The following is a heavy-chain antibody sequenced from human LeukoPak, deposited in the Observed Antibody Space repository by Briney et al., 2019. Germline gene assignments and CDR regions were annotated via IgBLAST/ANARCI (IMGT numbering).Heavy chain of an antibody. CDR3: AKNRGGSYYSGSDY. V-gene: IGHV3-23*01. CDR2: VRGSDAGA. D-gene: IGHD1-26*01. CDR1: GFTFSSYA. J-gene: IGHJ4*02. Sequence: GESLRLSCAASGFTFSSYAMNWVRQAPGKGLEWASAVRGSDAGASYADSVKGRFTISRDNSKNTLYLQMNSLRAEDTAVYYCAKNRGGSYYSGSDYWGQGTLVTVSS.